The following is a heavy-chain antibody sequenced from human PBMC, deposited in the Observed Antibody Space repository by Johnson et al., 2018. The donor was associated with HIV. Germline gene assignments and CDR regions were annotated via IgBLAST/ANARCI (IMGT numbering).Heavy chain of an antibody. J-gene: IGHJ3*02. CDR2: ISYDGSNK. D-gene: IGHD1-7*01. CDR3: ARDQAGTTDDAFDI. CDR1: GFTFSSYA. V-gene: IGHV3-30*04. Sequence: QEKLVESGGGVVQPGRSLRLSCAASGFTFSSYAMHWVRQAPGKGLEWVAVISYDGSNKYYADSVKGRFTISRDNSKNTLYLQINSLRAEDTAGYYCARDQAGTTDDAFDIWGQGTMVTVSS.